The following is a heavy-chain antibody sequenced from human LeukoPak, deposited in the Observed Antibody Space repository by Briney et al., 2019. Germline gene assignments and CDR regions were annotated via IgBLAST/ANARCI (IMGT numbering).Heavy chain of an antibody. D-gene: IGHD3-10*01. CDR1: GGSISSSNW. CDR3: ASMVRGVIKVTTPYFDY. CDR2: IYHSGST. Sequence: SETLSLTCAVSGGSISSSNWWSWVRQPPGKGLEWIGEIYHSGSTNYNPSLKSRVTISVDKSKNQFSLKLSSVTAADTAVYYCASMVRGVIKVTTPYFDYWGQGTLVTVSS. J-gene: IGHJ4*02. V-gene: IGHV4-4*02.